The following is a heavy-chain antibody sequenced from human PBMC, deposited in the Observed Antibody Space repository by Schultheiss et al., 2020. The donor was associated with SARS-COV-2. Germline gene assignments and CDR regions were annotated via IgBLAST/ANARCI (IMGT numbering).Heavy chain of an antibody. V-gene: IGHV3-66*01. CDR2: LYSGGAT. CDR3: ARDPDLYCTTTSCYRGMDV. CDR1: GFTFGDYA. D-gene: IGHD2-2*02. J-gene: IGHJ6*02. Sequence: GGSLRLSCTASGFTFGDYAMSWVRQAPGKGLEWVSVLYSGGATYSAKSVKGRFTISRDNSKNTLYLQMNSLRAEDTAVYYCARDPDLYCTTTSCYRGMDVWGQGTTVTVSS.